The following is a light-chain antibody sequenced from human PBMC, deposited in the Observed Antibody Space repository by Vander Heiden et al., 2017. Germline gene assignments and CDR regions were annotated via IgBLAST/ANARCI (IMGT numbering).Light chain of an antibody. V-gene: IGKV2-28*01. Sequence: DIVMSQSPVSLLVTPGEQASISCRSSQSLLHSNVYNYLDWYLQKPGQSPQLLIYLGSNRASAVPDRFSGSGSGTDFTLKISRVEADDVGVYYCMQALQTPPSSFGQGTKLEIK. CDR2: LGS. J-gene: IGKJ2*01. CDR1: QSLLHSNVYNY. CDR3: MQALQTPPSS.